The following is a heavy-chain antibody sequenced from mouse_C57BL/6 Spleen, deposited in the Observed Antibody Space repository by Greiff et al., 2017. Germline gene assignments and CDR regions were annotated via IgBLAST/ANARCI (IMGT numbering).Heavy chain of an antibody. J-gene: IGHJ3*01. CDR2: IDPANGNT. V-gene: IGHV14-3*01. CDR3: APIYDCPPWFAY. Sequence: EVKLQESVAELVRPGASVKLSCTASGFNIKNTYMHWVKQRPEQGLEWIGRIDPANGNTKYAPKFQGKATITADTSSNTAYLQLSSLTSEDTAIYYCAPIYDCPPWFAYWGQGTLVTVSA. D-gene: IGHD2-3*01. CDR1: GFNIKNTY.